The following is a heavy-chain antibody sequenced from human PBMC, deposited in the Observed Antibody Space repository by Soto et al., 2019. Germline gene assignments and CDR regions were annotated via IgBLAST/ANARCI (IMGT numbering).Heavy chain of an antibody. Sequence: SETLSLTCAVSGYSIASGYYWAWIRHPPGKGLELIGSIYHAGSVYYNPALNSRVAMSLDTSDNHFSLKLSSVTAADTAVYYCARTFDYYGMDFWGRGTTVTLSS. CDR1: GYSIASGYY. J-gene: IGHJ6*02. V-gene: IGHV4-38-2*01. CDR2: IYHAGSV. CDR3: ARTFDYYGMDF.